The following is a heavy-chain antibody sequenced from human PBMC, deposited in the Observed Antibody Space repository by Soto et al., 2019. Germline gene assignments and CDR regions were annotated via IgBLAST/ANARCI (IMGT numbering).Heavy chain of an antibody. D-gene: IGHD6-13*01. J-gene: IGHJ3*01. CDR2: IKKDESKK. Sequence: EERLVESGGGLVQPGGSLRLSCAASGFTFSSYWMTWVRQAPGKGLEWVANIKKDESKKSYLDSVRGRFTISRDNAKNSLYLQMDSLTAEDTVLYYCARDVSPGSSSWYFDAFDLWGQGTMVTVSS. V-gene: IGHV3-7*05. CDR3: ARDVSPGSSSWYFDAFDL. CDR1: GFTFSSYW.